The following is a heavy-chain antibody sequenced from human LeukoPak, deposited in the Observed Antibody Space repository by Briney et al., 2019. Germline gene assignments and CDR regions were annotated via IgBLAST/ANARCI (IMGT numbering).Heavy chain of an antibody. CDR3: ARLERVVVVVPAAIIARRPPRGFDP. CDR2: IYHSGST. V-gene: IGHV4-30-2*01. CDR1: GGSISSGGYS. Sequence: SQALSLTCAVSGGSISSGGYSWSWIRQPPGKGLEWIGYIYHSGSTYYNPSLKSRVTISVDRSKNQFSLKLSSVTAADTAVYYCARLERVVVVVPAAIIARRPPRGFDPWGQGTLVTVSS. J-gene: IGHJ5*02. D-gene: IGHD2-2*02.